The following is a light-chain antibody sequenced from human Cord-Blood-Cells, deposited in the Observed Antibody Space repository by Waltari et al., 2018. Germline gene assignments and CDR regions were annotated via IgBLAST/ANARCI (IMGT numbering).Light chain of an antibody. CDR2: DAS. Sequence: DIQLTQFPSSLSASVGDRVTITCQASQDISNYLNWYQEKPGKAPKHLIYDASNLETGVPSRFSGSGSGTDFTFTISSLQPEDIATYYCQQYDNLPITFGQGTRLEIK. CDR1: QDISNY. CDR3: QQYDNLPIT. J-gene: IGKJ5*01. V-gene: IGKV1-33*01.